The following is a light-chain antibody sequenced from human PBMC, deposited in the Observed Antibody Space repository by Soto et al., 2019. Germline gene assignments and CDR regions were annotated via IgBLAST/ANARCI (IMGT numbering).Light chain of an antibody. CDR3: QQYGRT. J-gene: IGKJ2*01. CDR1: QSVNSNY. Sequence: DIVLTQSPGTLSLSPGDRATLSCRSSQSVNSNYLAWYQQKPGQAPRLLILGASTRATGIPDRFRGSGSGTDFTLTINRLEPEDFAVYYCQQYGRTFGQGTKVDIK. CDR2: GAS. V-gene: IGKV3-20*01.